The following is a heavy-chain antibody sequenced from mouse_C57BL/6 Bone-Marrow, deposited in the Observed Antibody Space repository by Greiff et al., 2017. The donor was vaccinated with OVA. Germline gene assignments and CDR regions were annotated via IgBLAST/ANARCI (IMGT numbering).Heavy chain of an antibody. CDR2: IAPSDSYT. CDR3: AREDSSGYPSYAMDY. V-gene: IGHV1-69*01. D-gene: IGHD3-2*02. Sequence: VPLQQPGAELVMPGASVKLSCKASGYTFTSYWMHWVKQRPGQGLEWIGEIAPSDSYTNYNQKFKGKSPLTVDKSSSTAYIQLSSLTSEDSAVYYCAREDSSGYPSYAMDYWGQGTSVTVSS. CDR1: GYTFTSYW. J-gene: IGHJ4*01.